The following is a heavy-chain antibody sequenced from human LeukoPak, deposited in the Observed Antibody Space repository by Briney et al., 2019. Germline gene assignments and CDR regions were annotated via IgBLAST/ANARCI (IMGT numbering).Heavy chain of an antibody. J-gene: IGHJ4*02. D-gene: IGHD6-19*01. CDR2: INAGNGNT. CDR1: GYTFTSYA. V-gene: IGHV1-3*01. Sequence: ASVTVSCKASGYTFTSYAMHWVRQAPGQRLEWMGWINAGNGNTKYSQKFQGRVTITRDTSASTAYMELSGLRSEDTAVYYCARGGYGWSGGGPGYWGQGTLVTVSS. CDR3: ARGGYGWSGGGPGY.